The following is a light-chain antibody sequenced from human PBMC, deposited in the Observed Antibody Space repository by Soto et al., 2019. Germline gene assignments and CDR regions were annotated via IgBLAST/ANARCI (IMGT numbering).Light chain of an antibody. V-gene: IGKV3-20*01. CDR3: QQYDTSPRT. Sequence: EIVLTQSPSTLSLSPGERATLSCRASQSVSSSYLAWYQQKPGQSPRLLIFGASSRATGTPDRFSGSGSGTDFTLTISRLEPEDFAVYYCQQYDTSPRTFGQGTKVEIK. J-gene: IGKJ1*01. CDR1: QSVSSSY. CDR2: GAS.